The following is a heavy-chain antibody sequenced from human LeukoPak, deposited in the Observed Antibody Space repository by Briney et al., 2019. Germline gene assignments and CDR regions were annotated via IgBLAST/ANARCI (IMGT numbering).Heavy chain of an antibody. D-gene: IGHD6-19*01. Sequence: PGGSLRLSCEASGFTFGSYAMYWVRQAPGKGLEWVAGIFGSGGSAHYADSAKGRFTISRDNSKNTVYLQINSLRAEDTAVYYCGKTTTGYSSGQKPAWPVDYWGQGTLVTASS. CDR2: IFGSGGSA. CDR1: GFTFGSYA. CDR3: GKTTTGYSSGQKPAWPVDY. J-gene: IGHJ4*02. V-gene: IGHV3-23*01.